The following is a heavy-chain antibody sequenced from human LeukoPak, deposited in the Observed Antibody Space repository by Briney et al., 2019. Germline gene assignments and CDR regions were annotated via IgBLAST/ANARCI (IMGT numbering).Heavy chain of an antibody. CDR2: IKHDGTEK. Sequence: HPGGSLRLSCTVSGFTFSGHWMNWVRQAPGKGLEWVANIKHDGTEKHYVASVEGRFTISRDNAKESVYLQMSNLRAEDTAVYYCATRNNLEYWGQGILVTVSS. CDR3: ATRNNLEY. CDR1: GFTFSGHW. J-gene: IGHJ4*02. V-gene: IGHV3-7*01.